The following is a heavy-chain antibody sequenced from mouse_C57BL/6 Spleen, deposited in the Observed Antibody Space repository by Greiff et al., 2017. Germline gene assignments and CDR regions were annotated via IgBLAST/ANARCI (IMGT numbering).Heavy chain of an antibody. V-gene: IGHV1-64*01. Sequence: QVQLQQPGAELVKPGASVKLSCKASGYTFTSYWMHWVKQRPGQGLEWIGMIHPNSGSTNYNEKFKSKATLTVDKSSSTAYMQLSSLTSEDSAVYYCARGLVTTVPYCDYWGQGTTLTVSS. CDR1: GYTFTSYW. D-gene: IGHD1-1*01. CDR2: IHPNSGST. J-gene: IGHJ2*01. CDR3: ARGLVTTVPYCDY.